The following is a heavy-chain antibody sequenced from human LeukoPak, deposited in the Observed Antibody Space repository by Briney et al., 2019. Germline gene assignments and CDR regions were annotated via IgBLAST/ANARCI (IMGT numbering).Heavy chain of an antibody. D-gene: IGHD3-3*01. J-gene: IGHJ6*02. CDR1: GYTFTGYY. Sequence: ASVKVSCKASGYTFTGYYMHWVRQAPGQGIEWMGWINPNSGGTNYAQKFQGRVTMTRDTSISTAYMELSRLRSDDTAVYYCARDDRVTIFGPYGMDVWGQGTTVTVSS. CDR3: ARDDRVTIFGPYGMDV. V-gene: IGHV1-2*02. CDR2: INPNSGGT.